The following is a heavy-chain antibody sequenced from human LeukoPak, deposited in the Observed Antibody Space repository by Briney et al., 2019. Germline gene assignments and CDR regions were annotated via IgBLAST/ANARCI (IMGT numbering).Heavy chain of an antibody. Sequence: PSETLSLTCAVSGYSINSGYYWGWIRQPPGKGLEWIGRIYTSGSTNYNPSLKSRVTMSVDTSKNQFSLKLSSMTAADTAVYYCATSKSSSGWYWDYWGQGTLVTVSS. V-gene: IGHV4-38-2*01. D-gene: IGHD6-19*01. CDR3: ATSKSSSGWYWDY. J-gene: IGHJ4*02. CDR1: GYSINSGYY. CDR2: IYTSGST.